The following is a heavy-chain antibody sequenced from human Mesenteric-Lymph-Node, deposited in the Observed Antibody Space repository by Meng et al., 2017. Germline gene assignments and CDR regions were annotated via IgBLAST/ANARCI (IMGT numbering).Heavy chain of an antibody. CDR3: ARAFVTALDAFDI. Sequence: GESLKISRVASGFTFSSYGMHWVRQAPGKGLEWVAVIWYDGSNKYYADSVKGRFTISRDNSKNTLYLQMNSLRAEYTSVYYCARAFVTALDAFDIWGQGTMVTVSS. CDR2: IWYDGSNK. D-gene: IGHD5-18*01. V-gene: IGHV3-33*01. CDR1: GFTFSSYG. J-gene: IGHJ3*02.